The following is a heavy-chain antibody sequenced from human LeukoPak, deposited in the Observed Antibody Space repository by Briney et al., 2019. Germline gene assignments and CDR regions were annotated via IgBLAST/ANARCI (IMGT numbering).Heavy chain of an antibody. D-gene: IGHD5-12*01. CDR2: IYSGGST. CDR1: GFTVSSNY. V-gene: IGHV3-66*01. Sequence: GGSLRLSCAASGFTVSSNYMSWVRQAPGKGLEWVSVIYSGGSTYYADSVKGRFSISRDHSKNTLYLQMNRLRAEDTAVYYCAREVGRYSGYNYFDYWGQGTLVTVSS. J-gene: IGHJ4*02. CDR3: AREVGRYSGYNYFDY.